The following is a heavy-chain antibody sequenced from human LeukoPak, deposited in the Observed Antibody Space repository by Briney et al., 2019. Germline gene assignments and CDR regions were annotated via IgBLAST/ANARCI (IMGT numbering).Heavy chain of an antibody. J-gene: IGHJ4*02. D-gene: IGHD2-21*01. CDR3: ARREHGDSHENYFDY. CDR2: IYPGDSDT. Sequence: GESLKISCNGSGYXFTSYWICWVRQMPGKGLEWMGTIYPGDSDTRYSPSFQGQVTISADKSISTAYLQWSSLKASDTAMFYCARREHGDSHENYFDYWGQGTLVTVSS. CDR1: GYXFTSYW. V-gene: IGHV5-51*01.